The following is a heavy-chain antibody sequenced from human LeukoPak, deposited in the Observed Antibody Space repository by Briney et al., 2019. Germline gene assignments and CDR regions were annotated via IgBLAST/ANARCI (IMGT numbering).Heavy chain of an antibody. CDR1: GFTVSDNY. J-gene: IGHJ5*02. CDR2: MYSRGDT. Sequence: GGSLILSCAASGFTVSDNYMSWVRQAPGKGLEWVSVMYSRGDTYYADSVKGRFTFSRDISKNTLYLQMNGLRTEDTAMYYCARDAPQVPAAGVLASWGQGTLVTVSS. V-gene: IGHV3-53*01. CDR3: ARDAPQVPAAGVLAS. D-gene: IGHD6-13*01.